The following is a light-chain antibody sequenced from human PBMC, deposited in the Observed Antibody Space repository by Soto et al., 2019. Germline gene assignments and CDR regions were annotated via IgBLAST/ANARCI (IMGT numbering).Light chain of an antibody. CDR2: AAS. J-gene: IGKJ5*01. CDR1: QDIDNY. V-gene: IGKV1-33*01. CDR3: QQYDTRPTMT. Sequence: IPLTQSPSSLSASVGESVTITCRASQDIDNYLNWYQHRPGEAPKLLIYAASYLETGVPARFSGSGSGTDFSFTITSLQPEDSATYSCQQYDTRPTMTFGQGTRLDI.